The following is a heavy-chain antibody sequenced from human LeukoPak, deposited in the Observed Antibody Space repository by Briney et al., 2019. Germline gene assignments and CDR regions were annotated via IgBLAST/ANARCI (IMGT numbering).Heavy chain of an antibody. CDR1: GGSISSYY. CDR2: IYYSGST. V-gene: IGHV4-59*08. Sequence: SETLSLTCTVSGGSISSYYWSWIRQPPGKGLEWIGYIYYSGSTNYNPSLKSRVTISVDTSKNQFSLKLSSVTAADTAVYYCXSHREVVFDIWGQGTMVTVSS. D-gene: IGHD2-15*01. J-gene: IGHJ3*02. CDR3: XSHREVVFDI.